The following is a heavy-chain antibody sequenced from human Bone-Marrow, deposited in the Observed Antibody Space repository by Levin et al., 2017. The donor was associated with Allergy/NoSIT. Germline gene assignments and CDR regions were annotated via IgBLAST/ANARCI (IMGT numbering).Heavy chain of an antibody. V-gene: IGHV3-30*03. CDR1: GFTFSSYG. Sequence: GESLKISCAASGFTFSSYGMHWVRQAPGKGLEWVAVISYDGSNKVYAASVKGRFTISRDNSKNTLFLQVNSLRTEDTAVYFCATGVAVYADYWGQGTLVTVSS. CDR2: ISYDGSNK. J-gene: IGHJ4*02. D-gene: IGHD6-19*01. CDR3: ATGVAVYADY.